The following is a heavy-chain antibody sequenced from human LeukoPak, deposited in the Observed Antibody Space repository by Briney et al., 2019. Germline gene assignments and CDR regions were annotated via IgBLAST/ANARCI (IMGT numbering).Heavy chain of an antibody. CDR2: IYGSGERT. Sequence: GGSLRLSCAASCFTFSTYSMTWVRQAPGKGLEWVSSIYGSGERTFYADSVRGRFTVSRDNSKNTLYLEMNSLRAEDTAVYFCAKDVVPDSGWDLDHWGQGTLVTVSS. J-gene: IGHJ4*02. V-gene: IGHV3-23*01. CDR3: AKDVVPDSGWDLDH. D-gene: IGHD6-19*01. CDR1: CFTFSTYS.